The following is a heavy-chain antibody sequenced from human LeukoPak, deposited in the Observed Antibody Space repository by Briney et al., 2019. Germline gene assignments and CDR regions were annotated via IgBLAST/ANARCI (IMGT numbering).Heavy chain of an antibody. V-gene: IGHV1-2*02. CDR2: INPNNGGT. J-gene: IGHJ6*03. Sequence: ASVRVSCKASGYTFAGYYMHWVRQAPGQGLEWMGWINPNNGGTDYAQKFQGRVTMTRDTSINTAYMELSRLRSDDTAVYYCARTEYSSSGRTYYYYYMDVWGKGTTVTVSS. CDR1: GYTFAGYY. D-gene: IGHD6-6*01. CDR3: ARTEYSSSGRTYYYYYMDV.